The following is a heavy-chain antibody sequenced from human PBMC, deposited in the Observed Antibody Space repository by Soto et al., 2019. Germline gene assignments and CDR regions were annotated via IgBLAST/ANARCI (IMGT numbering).Heavy chain of an antibody. J-gene: IGHJ6*02. CDR3: ARQYHTMVRGVIITGSSYGMDV. Sequence: PSETLSLTCSVSGDSISSSSYNWRWIRQPPGKGLEWSGCNNYSRRTYYNRSRKSRVTISVHTSENQFPLKLSSVTAADRAGYYCARQYHTMVRGVIITGSSYGMDVWGQATTVT. CDR1: GDSISSSSYN. D-gene: IGHD3-10*01. CDR2: NNYSRRT. V-gene: IGHV4-39*01.